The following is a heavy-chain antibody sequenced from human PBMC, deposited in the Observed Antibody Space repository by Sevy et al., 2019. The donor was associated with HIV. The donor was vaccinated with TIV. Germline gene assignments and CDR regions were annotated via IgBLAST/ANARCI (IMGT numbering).Heavy chain of an antibody. V-gene: IGHV3-7*01. CDR1: GFTFSSYW. Sequence: GGSLRLSCAASGFTFSSYWMSWVRQAPGKGLEWVANIKQDGSEKYYVDSVKGRFTISRDNAKNSLYLQMNSLRAEDTAVYYCARDPYCSSTSGREEIFYYYCCMDVWGQGTTVTVSS. D-gene: IGHD2-2*01. CDR2: IKQDGSEK. CDR3: ARDPYCSSTSGREEIFYYYCCMDV. J-gene: IGHJ6*02.